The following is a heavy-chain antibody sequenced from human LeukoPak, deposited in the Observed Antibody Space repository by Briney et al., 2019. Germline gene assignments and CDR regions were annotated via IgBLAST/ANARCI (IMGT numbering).Heavy chain of an antibody. CDR1: GASISSESYY. CDR3: ARVMAVNPDWFDP. V-gene: IGHV4-61*02. CDR2: TYNTGST. J-gene: IGHJ5*02. Sequence: PSETLSLTCTVSGASISSESYYWTWIRQPAGKGLEWIGRTYNTGSTKYNPSLKSRVTISIDTSKNQFSLKLNSVTAADTAVYYCARVMAVNPDWFDPWGQGTLVTVSS. D-gene: IGHD5-24*01.